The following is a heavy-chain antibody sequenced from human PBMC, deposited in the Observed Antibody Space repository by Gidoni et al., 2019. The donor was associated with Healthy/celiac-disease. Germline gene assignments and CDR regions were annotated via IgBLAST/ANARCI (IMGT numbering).Heavy chain of an antibody. CDR3: ATSPRKGDFWSGYSYCMDV. Sequence: EVEQLESGGGLVQPGGPRRLSCAASGGTFSDYARSCVRQDPGKGLEWLSAMCGSGGGTYYADSVKGRFSISRDNSKSTLYLQLHCLRADDTAVYYCATSPRKGDFWSGYSYCMDVWCQGTTVTVSS. D-gene: IGHD3-3*01. J-gene: IGHJ6*02. V-gene: IGHV3-23*01. CDR2: MCGSGGGT. CDR1: GGTFSDYA.